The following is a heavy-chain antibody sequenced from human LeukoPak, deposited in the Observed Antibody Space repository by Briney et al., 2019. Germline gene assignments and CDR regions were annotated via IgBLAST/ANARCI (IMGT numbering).Heavy chain of an antibody. J-gene: IGHJ4*02. CDR3: ASTVRSSSPFDY. CDR1: GYSFTTFW. D-gene: IGHD6-6*01. Sequence: GESLKISCKASGYSFTTFWIGWMRQMPGKGLEWMGIIYPGDSDTRYSPSFQGQVTISADKSISTAYLHWSSLKASDTAMYYCASTVRSSSPFDYWGQGTLVTVSS. V-gene: IGHV5-51*01. CDR2: IYPGDSDT.